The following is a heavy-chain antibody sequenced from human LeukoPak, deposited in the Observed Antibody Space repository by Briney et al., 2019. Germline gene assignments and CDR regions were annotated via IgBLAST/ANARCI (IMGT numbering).Heavy chain of an antibody. Sequence: GGSLRLSCAASAFSFSNYNMNWVRQAPGKGLEWVSYISRSSNITYYADSVKGRFTISRDNAKNSLYLQMNSLRVEDTAVYYCARDGYCSSGSCHPFDYWGQGTLVTVSS. J-gene: IGHJ4*02. CDR3: ARDGYCSSGSCHPFDY. CDR1: AFSFSNYN. D-gene: IGHD2-15*01. CDR2: ISRSSNIT. V-gene: IGHV3-48*01.